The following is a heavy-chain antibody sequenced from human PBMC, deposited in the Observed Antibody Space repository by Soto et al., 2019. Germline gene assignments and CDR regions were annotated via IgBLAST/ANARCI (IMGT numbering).Heavy chain of an antibody. CDR1: GGSISSYY. J-gene: IGHJ4*02. D-gene: IGHD3-10*01. V-gene: IGHV4-59*08. Sequence: PSETLSLTCSVSGGSISSYYWSWIRQPPGKGLEWIGYIYYSGSTNYNPSLKSRVTISVDTSKNQFSLKLNSMTAADTAVYYCARHNYGSGSTYFDYWGQGTLVNVSS. CDR2: IYYSGST. CDR3: ARHNYGSGSTYFDY.